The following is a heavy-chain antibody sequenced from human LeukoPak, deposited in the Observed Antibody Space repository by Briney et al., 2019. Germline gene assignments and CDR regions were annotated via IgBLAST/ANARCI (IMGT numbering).Heavy chain of an antibody. Sequence: PGGSLRLSCAASGFTFSSYWMSWVRQAPGKGLEWVANIKQDGSEKYYVDSVKGRFTISRDNAKNSLYLQMNSLRAEDTAVYYCARDSSGYYSRDDAFDIWGQGTMVTVSS. V-gene: IGHV3-7*01. D-gene: IGHD3-22*01. CDR2: IKQDGSEK. J-gene: IGHJ3*02. CDR1: GFTFSSYW. CDR3: ARDSSGYYSRDDAFDI.